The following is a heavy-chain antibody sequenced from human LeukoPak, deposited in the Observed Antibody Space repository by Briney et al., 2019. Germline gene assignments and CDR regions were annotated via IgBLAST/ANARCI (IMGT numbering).Heavy chain of an antibody. D-gene: IGHD5-18*01. CDR1: GGSFSGYY. CDR2: INHSGST. CDR3: ARGPPGHSYGYRYFDY. V-gene: IGHV4-34*01. J-gene: IGHJ4*02. Sequence: SETLSLTCAVYGGSFSGYYWSWIRQPPGKGLEWIGEINHSGSTNYNPSLKSRVTISVDTSKNQFSLKLSSVTAADTAVYYCARGPPGHSYGYRYFDYWGQGTLVTVSS.